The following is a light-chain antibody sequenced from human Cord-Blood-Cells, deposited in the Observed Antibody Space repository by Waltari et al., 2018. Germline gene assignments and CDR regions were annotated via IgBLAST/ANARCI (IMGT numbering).Light chain of an antibody. Sequence: QSALTQPASVSGSPGQSITISCTGTSSDVGSYNLFPWYQQHPGKAPKLMIYEGSKRPSGVSNRFSGSKSGNTASLTISGLQAEDEADYYCCSYAGSSTPNWVFGGGTKLTVL. CDR1: SSDVGSYNL. CDR3: CSYAGSSTPNWV. V-gene: IGLV2-23*01. J-gene: IGLJ3*02. CDR2: EGS.